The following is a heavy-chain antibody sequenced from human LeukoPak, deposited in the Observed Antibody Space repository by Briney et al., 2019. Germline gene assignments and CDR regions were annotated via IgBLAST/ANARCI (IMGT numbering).Heavy chain of an antibody. J-gene: IGHJ5*02. D-gene: IGHD6-19*01. CDR1: GFTFTSDA. V-gene: IGHV3-23*01. Sequence: GGSPRLSCVASGFTFTSDAMNWVRQAPGKGLEWVSSTVSRGTTQYADSVKGRFTVSRDTPKNTLYLQMNSLRADDTAVYYCAKCSTSAYTTGWCNWIDPWGQGTLVTVSS. CDR2: TVSRGTT. CDR3: AKCSTSAYTTGWCNWIDP.